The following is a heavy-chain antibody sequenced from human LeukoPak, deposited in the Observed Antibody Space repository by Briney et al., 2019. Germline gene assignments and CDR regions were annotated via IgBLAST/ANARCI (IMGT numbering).Heavy chain of an antibody. D-gene: IGHD4-11*01. V-gene: IGHV3-74*01. CDR1: GFTLSSSY. J-gene: IGHJ5*02. Sequence: GGSLRLSCAASGFTLSSSYMHWVRQAPGKGLVWVSRISGDGGTTAYADSVRGRFTISRDNAKNALYLQMNSLRVEDTAVYYWARDHSPGWFVPCGQGTLVTVSS. CDR2: ISGDGGTT. CDR3: ARDHSPGWFVP.